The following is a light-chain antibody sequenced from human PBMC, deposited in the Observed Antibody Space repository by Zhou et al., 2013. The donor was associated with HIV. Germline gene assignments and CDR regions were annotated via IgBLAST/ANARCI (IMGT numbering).Light chain of an antibody. V-gene: IGKV1-39*01. CDR1: QSISNY. CDR3: QQSYSTPXT. Sequence: DIQMTQSPSSLSASVGDRVTITCRASQSISNYLNWYQQKPGKAPKLLIYTASSLQSGVPSRFSGSGSGTVFTLTISSLQPEDFATYYCQQSYSTPXTFGGGTKVEIK. CDR2: TAS. J-gene: IGKJ4*01.